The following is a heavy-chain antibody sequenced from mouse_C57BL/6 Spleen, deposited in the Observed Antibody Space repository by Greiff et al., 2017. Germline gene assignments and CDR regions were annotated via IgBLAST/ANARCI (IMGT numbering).Heavy chain of an antibody. J-gene: IGHJ2*01. CDR2: IHPNSGST. CDR1: GYTFTSYW. Sequence: VQLQQPGAELVKPGASVKLSCKASGYTFTSYWMHWVKQRPGQGLEWIGMIHPNSGSTNYNEKFKSKATLTVDKSSSTAYMQLSSLTSEDSAVYYCARRDYYDYDGYYFDYWGQGTTLTVSS. CDR3: ARRDYYDYDGYYFDY. D-gene: IGHD2-4*01. V-gene: IGHV1-64*01.